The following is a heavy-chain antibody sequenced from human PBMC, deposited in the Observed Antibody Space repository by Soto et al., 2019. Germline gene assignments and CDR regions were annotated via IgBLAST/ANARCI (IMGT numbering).Heavy chain of an antibody. J-gene: IGHJ4*02. CDR2: IIPILGTA. D-gene: IGHD2-15*01. V-gene: IGHV1-69*08. CDR1: GGTFSSYS. CDR3: ARESRYCSGGSCYFLPGIDY. Sequence: ASVKVSCKASGGTFSSYSISWVLQAPGQGLEWMGRIIPILGTANYAQKFQGRVTITADESTSTAYMELSSLRSEDTAVYYCARESRYCSGGSCYFLPGIDYWGQGTLVTVSS.